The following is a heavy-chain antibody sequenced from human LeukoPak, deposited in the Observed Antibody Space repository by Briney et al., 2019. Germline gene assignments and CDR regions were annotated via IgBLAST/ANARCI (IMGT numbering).Heavy chain of an antibody. J-gene: IGHJ6*02. CDR3: VRWAGSLYGMDV. V-gene: IGHV4-59*08. CDR2: IFYSGST. CDR1: GGSKSSYY. Sequence: SETLSLTCTVSGGSKSSYYWNWIRQSPGKGLEWIGYIFYSGSTDYNPSLKSRLTLSVDTSKNQFSLKLSSVTAADTAVYFCVRWAGSLYGMDVWGQGTTVTVSS.